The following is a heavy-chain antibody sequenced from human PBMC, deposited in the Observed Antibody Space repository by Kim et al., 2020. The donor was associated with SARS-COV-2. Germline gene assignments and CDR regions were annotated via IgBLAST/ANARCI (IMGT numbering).Heavy chain of an antibody. CDR2: SYT. V-gene: IGHV3-11*03. Sequence: SYTNYADSVKGRFTISGDNAKNSLYLQMNSLRAEDTAVYYCARRGAGVDYWGQGTLVTVSS. J-gene: IGHJ4*02. D-gene: IGHD6-19*01. CDR3: ARRGAGVDY.